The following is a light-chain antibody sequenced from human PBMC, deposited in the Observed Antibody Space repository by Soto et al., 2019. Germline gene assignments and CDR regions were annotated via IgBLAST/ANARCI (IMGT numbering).Light chain of an antibody. Sequence: QSALTQPPSASGSFGQSVTISCTGTSSDVGGYNYGSWYQQHPGKAPKLMIYEVSERPSGVPDRFSGSKSGNMASLTVSGLQADDEADYYCSSYSGTNYHYVFGTGTKLTVL. CDR3: SSYSGTNYHYV. CDR1: SSDVGGYNY. J-gene: IGLJ1*01. V-gene: IGLV2-8*01. CDR2: EVS.